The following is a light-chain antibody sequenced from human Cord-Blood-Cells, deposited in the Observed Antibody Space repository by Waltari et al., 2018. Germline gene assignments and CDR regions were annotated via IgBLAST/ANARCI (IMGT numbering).Light chain of an antibody. J-gene: IGKJ1*01. CDR1: QSVSSN. Sequence: DIVMTQSPAPLSVSPGARATLSCRASQSVSSNLAWYQQKPGQAPRLLIYGASTRATGIPARFSGSGSGTEFTLTISSLQSEDFAVYYCQQYNNWPRWTFGQGTKVEIK. CDR2: GAS. CDR3: QQYNNWPRWT. V-gene: IGKV3-15*01.